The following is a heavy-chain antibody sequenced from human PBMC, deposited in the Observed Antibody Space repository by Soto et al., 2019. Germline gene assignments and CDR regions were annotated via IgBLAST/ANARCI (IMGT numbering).Heavy chain of an antibody. CDR3: ARLPVDTVTSLDY. J-gene: IGHJ4*02. CDR1: GFTFSRYW. CDR2: INSDGSSI. Sequence: EVQLVESGGDLVQPGGFLRLSCATSGFTFSRYWMHWVRQVPGKGLVWVSRINSDGSSISYSDSVKGRFTISRDNAKSTLYLQMNSLRVEDTAEYYCARLPVDTVTSLDYWGQGTLVTVSS. D-gene: IGHD5-18*01. V-gene: IGHV3-74*01.